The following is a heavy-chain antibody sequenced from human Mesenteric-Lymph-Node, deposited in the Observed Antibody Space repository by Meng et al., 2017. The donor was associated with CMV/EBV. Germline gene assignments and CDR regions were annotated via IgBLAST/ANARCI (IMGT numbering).Heavy chain of an antibody. CDR1: GFTFSSYW. CDR3: AREDITGITFLDAFDI. Sequence: GGSLRLSCAASGFTFSSYWMHWVRQAPGKGLEWISSIDSSGSTIYYADSVKGRFTISRDNAKNSLYLQMHSLRAEDTAVYYCAREDITGITFLDAFDIWGQGTMVTVSS. V-gene: IGHV3-48*04. CDR2: IDSSGSTI. D-gene: IGHD1-7*01. J-gene: IGHJ3*02.